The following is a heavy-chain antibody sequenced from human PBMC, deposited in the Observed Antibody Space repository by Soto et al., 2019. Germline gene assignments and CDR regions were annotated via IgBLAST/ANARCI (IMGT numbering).Heavy chain of an antibody. CDR2: ISPNNGNT. Sequence: ASVKVSCKASGYFFASYSMHWVRQAPGQGLEWMGMISPNNGNTSYAQKLQGRVTMTTDTSTSTAYMELRSLRSDDTAVYYCARTGARYSSSWAPPYYYYYMDVWGKGTTVTVSS. CDR3: ARTGARYSSSWAPPYYYYYMDV. J-gene: IGHJ6*03. CDR1: GYFFASYS. V-gene: IGHV1-18*04. D-gene: IGHD6-13*01.